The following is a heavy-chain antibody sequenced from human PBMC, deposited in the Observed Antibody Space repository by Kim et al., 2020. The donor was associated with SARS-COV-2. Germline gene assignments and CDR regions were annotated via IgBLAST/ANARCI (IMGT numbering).Heavy chain of an antibody. Sequence: ASVKVSCKTSGYTFTDYYMHWVRQAPGQGLEWMGWIDPNSGGTRFSQKFQGGVTVTRDTSISTAYMELSGLRSDDTAVYYCSKSRAFDYWGQGTLVTVSS. CDR1: GYTFTDYY. D-gene: IGHD1-26*01. V-gene: IGHV1-2*02. CDR3: SKSRAFDY. CDR2: IDPNSGGT. J-gene: IGHJ4*02.